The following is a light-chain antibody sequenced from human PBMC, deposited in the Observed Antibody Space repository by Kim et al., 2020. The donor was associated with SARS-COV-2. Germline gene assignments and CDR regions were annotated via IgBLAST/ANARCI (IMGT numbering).Light chain of an antibody. CDR3: QQRSNWPIT. V-gene: IGKV3-11*01. Sequence: WSPGERAALSCRASPSFSSYLAWYQQKPGQAPRLLIYDASNRATGIPARFSGSGSGTDFTLTISSLEPEDFAVYYCQQRSNWPITFGQGTRLEIK. J-gene: IGKJ5*01. CDR2: DAS. CDR1: PSFSSY.